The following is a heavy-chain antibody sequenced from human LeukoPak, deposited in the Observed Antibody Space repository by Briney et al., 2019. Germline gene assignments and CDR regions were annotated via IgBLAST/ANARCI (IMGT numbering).Heavy chain of an antibody. D-gene: IGHD4-11*01. CDR3: AGAEDYSNLNWFDP. Sequence: ASVKVSCKASGGTFSSYAISWVRQAPGQGLEWMGGIIPIFGTANYAQKFQGRVTITADESTSTAYMELSSLRSEDTAVYYCAGAEDYSNLNWFDPWGQGTLVTVSS. J-gene: IGHJ5*02. V-gene: IGHV1-69*01. CDR2: IIPIFGTA. CDR1: GGTFSSYA.